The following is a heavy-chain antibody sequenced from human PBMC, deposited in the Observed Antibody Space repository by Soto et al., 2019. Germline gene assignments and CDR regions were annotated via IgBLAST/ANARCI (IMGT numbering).Heavy chain of an antibody. CDR1: GFTFSSYS. Sequence: EVQLVESGGGLVKPGGSLRLSCAASGFTFSSYSMNWVRQAPGKGLEWVSSISSSSSYIYYADSVKGRFTISRDNAKNSLYLQMNSLRAEDTAVYYCATTYYDFWSGYYTGFDHWGQGTLVTVSS. D-gene: IGHD3-3*01. CDR3: ATTYYDFWSGYYTGFDH. CDR2: ISSSSSYI. J-gene: IGHJ4*02. V-gene: IGHV3-21*01.